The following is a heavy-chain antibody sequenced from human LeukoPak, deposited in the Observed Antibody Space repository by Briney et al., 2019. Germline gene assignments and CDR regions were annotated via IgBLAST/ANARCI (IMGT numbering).Heavy chain of an antibody. V-gene: IGHV3-74*01. CDR3: ARGGITAMDGC. D-gene: IGHD5-18*01. CDR2: INSDGSST. J-gene: IGHJ4*02. Sequence: GGSLRLSCAASGFTFSNYWMHWVRQAPGKGLVWVSRINSDGSSTAYADSVKGRFTMSRDNAKNTLYLQMNSLRAEDTAVYYCARGGITAMDGCWGQGTLVTVSS. CDR1: GFTFSNYW.